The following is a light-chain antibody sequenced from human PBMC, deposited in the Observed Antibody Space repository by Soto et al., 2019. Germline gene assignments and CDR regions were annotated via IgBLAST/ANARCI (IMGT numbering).Light chain of an antibody. J-gene: IGLJ3*02. V-gene: IGLV2-23*02. Sequence: QSALTQPASVSGSPGQSITISCTATSSDIGGYNLVSWYQQHPGKAPKLMIYEVTKRPSGVSNRFSGSKSGNTASLTISGLQAEEEAHYYCCSYAGSNNWVFGGGTKVTVL. CDR3: CSYAGSNNWV. CDR2: EVT. CDR1: SSDIGGYNL.